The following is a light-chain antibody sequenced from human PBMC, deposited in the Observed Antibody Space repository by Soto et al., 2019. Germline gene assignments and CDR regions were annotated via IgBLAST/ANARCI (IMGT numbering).Light chain of an antibody. CDR3: QQYANSWT. CDR1: QSVSSIY. V-gene: IGKV3-20*01. CDR2: GAS. Sequence: EIVLTQSPGTLSLSPGERATLSCRASQSVSSIYLAWFQQKPGQAPRLLIYGASNRATGISDRFSGGGSGTDFTLTISRLEPEDFAVYFCQQYANSWTFGQGTKVDIK. J-gene: IGKJ1*01.